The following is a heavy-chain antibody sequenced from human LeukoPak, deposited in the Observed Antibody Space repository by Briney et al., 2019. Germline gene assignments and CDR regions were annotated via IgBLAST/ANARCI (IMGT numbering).Heavy chain of an antibody. CDR2: IYYSGPT. J-gene: IGHJ5*02. D-gene: IGHD4-17*01. CDR1: GGSISVSSSY. Sequence: PSETLSLTCTVSGGSISVSSSYWAWIRQSPGNGLEWIGDIYYSGPTYYNPSLKSRVIMSVDTSKNQFSLNLNFVTAADTAVYFCARRGSTTRNDRGGWFDPWGQGTPVTVSS. CDR3: ARRGSTTRNDRGGWFDP. V-gene: IGHV4-39*01.